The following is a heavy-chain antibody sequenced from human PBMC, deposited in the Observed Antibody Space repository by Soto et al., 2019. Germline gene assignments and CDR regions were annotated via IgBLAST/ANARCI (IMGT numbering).Heavy chain of an antibody. J-gene: IGHJ4*02. D-gene: IGHD1-26*01. CDR2: ISYDGSNK. V-gene: IGHV3-30-3*01. Sequence: PGGSLRLSCAASGFTFSSYAMHWVRQAPGKGLEWVAVISYDGSNKYYADSVKGRFTISRDNSKNTLYLQMNSLRAEDTAVYYCARDRIGGSYSDYWGQGTLVTVSS. CDR1: GFTFSSYA. CDR3: ARDRIGGSYSDY.